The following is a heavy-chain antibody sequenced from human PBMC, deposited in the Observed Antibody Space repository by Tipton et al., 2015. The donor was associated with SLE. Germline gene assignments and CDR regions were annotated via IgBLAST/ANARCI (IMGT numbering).Heavy chain of an antibody. CDR2: FYYSGI. V-gene: IGHV4-39*01. J-gene: IGHJ4*02. Sequence: GLVKPSETLSLICTVSGGSISSSSYYWGWIRQPPGKGLEWIGSFYYSGIYYNPSLKSRLTISADTSKKQFSLNMSSVTAADTAVYYCARLGYSSAWGPFFDYWGQGTLVTVSS. CDR3: ARLGYSSAWGPFFDY. CDR1: GGSISSSSYY. D-gene: IGHD6-19*01.